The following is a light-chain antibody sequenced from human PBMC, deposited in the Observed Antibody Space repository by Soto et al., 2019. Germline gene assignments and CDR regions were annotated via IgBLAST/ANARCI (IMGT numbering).Light chain of an antibody. CDR1: QTVINSY. J-gene: IGKJ1*01. CDR2: GAS. CDR3: QQYGISPWT. V-gene: IGKV3-20*01. Sequence: EIVLTQSPDTRSLSPGERATLSCRASQTVINSYLAWFQHRPGQAPRLLIYGASSRATGIPDKFSGSGSGTDFTLTISRLEPEDFALYYCQQYGISPWTFGQGTKVEIK.